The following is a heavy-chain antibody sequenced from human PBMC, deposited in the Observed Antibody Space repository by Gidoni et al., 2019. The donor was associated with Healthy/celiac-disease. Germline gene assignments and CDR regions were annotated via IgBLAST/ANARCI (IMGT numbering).Heavy chain of an antibody. Sequence: EVQLVESGGGLVQPGRSQRLYCTASGFTFGDSSMSLFLPAPGEGLEWVGFTRSKAYGGTTEYAAAVKGRFTISRDDSKSIAYLQMNILKTEDTAVYYCTREKGIVATIDLYYYYYVMDVWGQGTTVTVSS. D-gene: IGHD5-12*01. V-gene: IGHV3-49*03. CDR2: TRSKAYGGTT. CDR1: GFTFGDSS. CDR3: TREKGIVATIDLYYYYYVMDV. J-gene: IGHJ6*02.